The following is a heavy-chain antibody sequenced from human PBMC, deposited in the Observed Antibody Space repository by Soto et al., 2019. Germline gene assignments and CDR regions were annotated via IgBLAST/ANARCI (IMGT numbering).Heavy chain of an antibody. Sequence: EVQLVESGGGLVQPGGSLRLSCAASGFTVSSNYMSWVRQAPGKGLEWVSIIYSGGSTDYADSVKGRFTISRDNSKNTVYIQMNSLRAEDTAVYYCARGLGSTSDFWGQGTLVTVSS. V-gene: IGHV3-66*01. CDR1: GFTVSSNY. D-gene: IGHD2-2*01. CDR3: ARGLGSTSDF. CDR2: IYSGGST. J-gene: IGHJ4*02.